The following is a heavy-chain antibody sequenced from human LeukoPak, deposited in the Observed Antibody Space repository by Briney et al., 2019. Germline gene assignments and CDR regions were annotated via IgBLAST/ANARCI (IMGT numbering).Heavy chain of an antibody. CDR2: INHSART. D-gene: IGHD6-19*01. Sequence: SETLSLTCAVYGGSFSGYYWRWIRQPPGKGLECIGEINHSARTNSNPSLNSLVTISVDPSKNHFSLKLSSVPAADTAVYYCARSSGWPDYWGQGTLVTVSS. J-gene: IGHJ4*02. CDR3: ARSSGWPDY. V-gene: IGHV4-34*01. CDR1: GGSFSGYY.